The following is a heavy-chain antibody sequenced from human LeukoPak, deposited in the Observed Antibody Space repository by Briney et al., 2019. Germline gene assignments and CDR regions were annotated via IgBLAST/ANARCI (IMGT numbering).Heavy chain of an antibody. CDR3: ARYGDYGVDY. CDR2: IWYDGGNK. J-gene: IGHJ4*02. D-gene: IGHD4-17*01. CDR1: GFTFNNYD. V-gene: IGHV3-33*01. Sequence: AGRSLTLSCAASGFTFNNYDMHWVRQAPGKGLEWVAVIWYDGGNKYYADSVKGRLTISRDNSKNTLYLQMNSLRAEDTAVYYCARYGDYGVDYWGQGTLVTVSS.